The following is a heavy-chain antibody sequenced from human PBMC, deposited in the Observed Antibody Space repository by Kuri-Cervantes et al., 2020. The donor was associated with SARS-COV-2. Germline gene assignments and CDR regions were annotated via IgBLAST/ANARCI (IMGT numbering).Heavy chain of an antibody. V-gene: IGHV3-30-3*01. CDR3: ARVSDLVGAAIFDY. CDR2: ISYDGSNK. Sequence: LSLTCAASGFTFSSYAMHWVRQAPGKGLEWVALISYDGSNKYYADSVKGRFTISRDNSKNTLYLQMNSLRAEDTAVYYCARVSDLVGAAIFDYWGQGTLVTVSS. CDR1: GFTFSSYA. J-gene: IGHJ4*02. D-gene: IGHD1-26*01.